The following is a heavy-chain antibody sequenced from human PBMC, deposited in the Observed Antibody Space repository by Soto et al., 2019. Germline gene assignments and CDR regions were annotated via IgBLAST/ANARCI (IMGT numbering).Heavy chain of an antibody. D-gene: IGHD2-2*01. J-gene: IGHJ6*02. V-gene: IGHV3-30*18. CDR3: AKDSDQLLFDYYYYGMDV. Sequence: QVQLVESGGGVVQPGGSLRLSCEASGFTFSKFGIHWVRQAPGKGLEWVAVVSYDGSFKYYADSVKGRFTISRDNSKNTLYLQMNSLRPEDPALYYCAKDSDQLLFDYYYYGMDVWGQGTTVPVSS. CDR1: GFTFSKFG. CDR2: VSYDGSFK.